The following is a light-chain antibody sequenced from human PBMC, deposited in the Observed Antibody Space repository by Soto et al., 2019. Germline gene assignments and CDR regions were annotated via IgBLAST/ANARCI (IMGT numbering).Light chain of an antibody. Sequence: EIVLTQSPGTLSLSPGERATLSCRASQSVRSTYLAWYQQKPGQAPRLLIYGASSRATGIPDRFSGSGSGTDFTLTISRLEPEDFVVYYCQQYANSPLTFGGGTKVEIK. CDR2: GAS. CDR3: QQYANSPLT. CDR1: QSVRSTY. V-gene: IGKV3-20*01. J-gene: IGKJ4*01.